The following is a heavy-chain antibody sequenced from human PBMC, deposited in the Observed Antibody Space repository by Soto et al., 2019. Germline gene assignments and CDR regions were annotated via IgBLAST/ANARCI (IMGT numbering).Heavy chain of an antibody. CDR2: IYYSGST. J-gene: IGHJ3*02. D-gene: IGHD4-17*01. CDR1: GGSISSSSYY. CDR3: ARHDGDSGYDAFDI. V-gene: IGHV4-39*01. Sequence: PSETLSLTCTVSGGSISSSSYYWGWIRQPPGKGLEWIGSIYYSGSTYYNPSFKSRVTISVDTSKNQFSLKLSSVTAADTAVYYCARHDGDSGYDAFDIWGQGTMVTVSS.